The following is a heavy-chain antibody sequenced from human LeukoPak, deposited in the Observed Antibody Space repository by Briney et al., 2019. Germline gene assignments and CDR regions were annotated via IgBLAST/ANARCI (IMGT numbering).Heavy chain of an antibody. CDR1: SGSISSYY. D-gene: IGHD4/OR15-4a*01. V-gene: IGHV4-59*08. CDR3: ARESFEEPGTMDH. CDR2: IYYGGGT. Sequence: SETLSLTCTVSSGSISSYYWSWIRQPPGKGLEWIGSIYYGGGTHYNPSLKSRATIFLDTSMNQFSLRLTSVTAADTALYFCARESFEEPGTMDHWGQGTLVSVSS. J-gene: IGHJ4*02.